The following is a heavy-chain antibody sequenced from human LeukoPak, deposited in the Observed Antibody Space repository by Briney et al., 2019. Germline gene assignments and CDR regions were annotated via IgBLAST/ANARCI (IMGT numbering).Heavy chain of an antibody. CDR1: GCSISSSGYY. V-gene: IGHV4-39*01. CDR3: ARHRRYCSSTTCDLTWFDP. D-gene: IGHD2-2*01. Sequence: SETLSLTCTASGCSISSSGYYWGCLGQPPGKGLEWIGSIYYSRNTYYNPSLKRRVTISVDTSKYQSSLTVSSVTASDTAVYFGARHRRYCSSTTCDLTWFDPWGQGTLVTVSS. CDR2: IYYSRNT. J-gene: IGHJ5*02.